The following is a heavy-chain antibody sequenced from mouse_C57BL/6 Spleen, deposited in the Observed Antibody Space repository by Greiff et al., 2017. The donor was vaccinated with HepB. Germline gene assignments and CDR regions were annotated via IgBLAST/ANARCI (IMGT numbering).Heavy chain of an antibody. CDR3: ARDGGSYYFDY. Sequence: VQLQQSGPGLVKPSQSLSLTCSVTGYSITSGYYWNWIRQFPGNKLEWMGYISYDGSNNYNPSLKNRISITRDTSKNQFFLKLNSVTTEDTATYYCARDGGSYYFDYWGQGTTLTVSS. CDR2: ISYDGSN. CDR1: GYSITSGYY. V-gene: IGHV3-6*01. J-gene: IGHJ2*01.